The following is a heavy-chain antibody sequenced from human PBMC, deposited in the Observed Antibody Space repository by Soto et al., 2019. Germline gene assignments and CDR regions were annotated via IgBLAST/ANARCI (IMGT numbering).Heavy chain of an antibody. CDR2: IFWDDDK. CDR1: GFSLTTSRMR. Sequence: QITLKESGPTLVKPTQTLTLTCTFSGFSLTTSRMRMAWIRQPPGKALEWLALIFWDDDKRYSPSLKSRLTVTKDSSKNQVVLTMTNMDPVDTATYFCAHTTPHYDSSGNSQYDFDYWGQGTLVTVSS. J-gene: IGHJ4*02. CDR3: AHTTPHYDSSGNSQYDFDY. V-gene: IGHV2-5*02. D-gene: IGHD3-22*01.